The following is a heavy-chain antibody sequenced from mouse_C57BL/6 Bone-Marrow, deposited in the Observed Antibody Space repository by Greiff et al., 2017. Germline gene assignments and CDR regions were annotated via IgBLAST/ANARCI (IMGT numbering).Heavy chain of an antibody. Sequence: VQLQQSGAELVRPGASVKLSCTASGFNITDDYMPWVKQTPEQGLEWIGWIDPENGDTEYASTFQGQATIPADPSSNTAYLQLSSLTSEDTAVYYGTTMENYDDGGGSDYIDYWGQGTTLTVSS. CDR3: TTMENYDDGGGSDYIDY. CDR2: IDPENGDT. D-gene: IGHD2-4*01. V-gene: IGHV14-4*01. J-gene: IGHJ2*01. CDR1: GFNITDDY.